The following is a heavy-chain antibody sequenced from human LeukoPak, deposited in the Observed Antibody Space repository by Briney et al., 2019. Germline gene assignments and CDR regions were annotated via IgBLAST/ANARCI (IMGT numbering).Heavy chain of an antibody. J-gene: IGHJ5*02. Sequence: GESLKISCKGSGYSFTSYWIGWVSQMPGKGLEWMGIIYPGDSDTRYSPSFQGQVTISADKSVSTAYLQWSSLKASDTAMYYCARGGDDILTGYYNWFDPWGQGTLVTVSS. D-gene: IGHD3-9*01. V-gene: IGHV5-51*01. CDR1: GYSFTSYW. CDR2: IYPGDSDT. CDR3: ARGGDDILTGYYNWFDP.